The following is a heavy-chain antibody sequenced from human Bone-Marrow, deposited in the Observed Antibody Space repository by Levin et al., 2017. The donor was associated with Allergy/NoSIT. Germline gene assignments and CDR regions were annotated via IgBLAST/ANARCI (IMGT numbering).Heavy chain of an antibody. CDR3: ARELVDCSGGSCYYYYYGMDV. J-gene: IGHJ6*02. CDR1: GFTFSSYW. Sequence: GGSLRLSCAASGFTFSSYWMHWVRQAPGKGLVWVSRINSDGSSTSYADSVKGRFTISRDNAKNTLYLQMNSLRAEDTAVYYCARELVDCSGGSCYYYYYGMDVWGQGTTVTVSS. CDR2: INSDGSST. D-gene: IGHD2-15*01. V-gene: IGHV3-74*01.